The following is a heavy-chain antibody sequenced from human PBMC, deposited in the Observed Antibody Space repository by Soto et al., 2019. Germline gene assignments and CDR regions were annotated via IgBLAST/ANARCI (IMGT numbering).Heavy chain of an antibody. Sequence: ASVKVSCKASGYTFTNYEINWVRQATGQGLEWMGWMNPGSGNTGYAHRFQGRVTMTRNISISTAYMELSRLGSDDTAIYYCARMASSGSLNWFDPWGQGTLVTVSS. D-gene: IGHD3-10*01. CDR1: GYTFTNYE. V-gene: IGHV1-8*01. CDR2: MNPGSGNT. J-gene: IGHJ5*02. CDR3: ARMASSGSLNWFDP.